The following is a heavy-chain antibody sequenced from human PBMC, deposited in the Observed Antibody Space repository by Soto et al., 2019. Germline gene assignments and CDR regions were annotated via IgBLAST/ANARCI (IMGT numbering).Heavy chain of an antibody. Sequence: EVQLVESGGGLVQPGGSLRLSCAASGFTFSSYWMHWVRQAPGKGLVWISRINTDGGSTSYVDSVQGRFTISRDNGKNTLFLQMNSLRGEDSAVYYCARRGSGVTRGLHYWGQGTLVTVSS. V-gene: IGHV3-74*01. D-gene: IGHD2-15*01. CDR1: GFTFSSYW. CDR3: ARRGSGVTRGLHY. CDR2: INTDGGST. J-gene: IGHJ4*02.